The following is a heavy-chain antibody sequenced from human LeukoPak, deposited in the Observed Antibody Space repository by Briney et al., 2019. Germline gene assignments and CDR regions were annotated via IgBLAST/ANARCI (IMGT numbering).Heavy chain of an antibody. J-gene: IGHJ4*02. CDR2: TSYGGST. V-gene: IGHV4-34*01. Sequence: SETLSLTCAVSGGSFSGYYWTWIRQTPGKGLEWIGETSYGGSTNYSPSLKSRVSISVDTSRSQFSLNLSSVTAADTAIYYCARVTRRRTTGEIFGRLLDYWGQGTLVTVSS. CDR1: GGSFSGYY. CDR3: ARVTRRRTTGEIFGRLLDY. D-gene: IGHD3-10*01.